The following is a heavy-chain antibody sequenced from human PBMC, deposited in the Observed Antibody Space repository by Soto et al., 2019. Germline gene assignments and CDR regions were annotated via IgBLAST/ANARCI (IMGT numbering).Heavy chain of an antibody. D-gene: IGHD6-13*01. Sequence: QVQLVQSGAEVKKPGASVKVSCKASGYTFTSYGISWVRQAPGQGLEWIGWISAYNGNTNYAQKLQGRVTMTTDTSTSTAYMELRSLRSDDTAVYYCARPIAAADVYYYYYGMDVWGQGTTVTVSS. CDR1: GYTFTSYG. V-gene: IGHV1-18*01. CDR2: ISAYNGNT. J-gene: IGHJ6*02. CDR3: ARPIAAADVYYYYYGMDV.